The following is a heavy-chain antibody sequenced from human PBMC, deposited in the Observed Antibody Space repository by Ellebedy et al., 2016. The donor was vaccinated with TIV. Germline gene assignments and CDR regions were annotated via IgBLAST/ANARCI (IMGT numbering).Heavy chain of an antibody. V-gene: IGHV3-15*01. CDR1: GFTFKNAW. D-gene: IGHD6-19*01. CDR2: LRSKSAGGTT. CDR3: TTDLSRSGWYYYGLDV. J-gene: IGHJ6*02. Sequence: GESLKISCAASGFTFKNAWMSWVRQAPGKGLEWVGRLRSKSAGGTTDHAAPVKGRFMISRDDSKNTLYLQMNSLTTEDTTVYYCTTDLSRSGWYYYGLDVWGQGTTVTLSS.